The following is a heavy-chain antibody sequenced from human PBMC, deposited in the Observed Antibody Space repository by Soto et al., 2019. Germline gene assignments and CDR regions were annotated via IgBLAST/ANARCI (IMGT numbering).Heavy chain of an antibody. D-gene: IGHD4-17*01. J-gene: IGHJ4*02. CDR2: IYYSGST. CDR1: GGSISSYY. Sequence: PSETLSLTCTVSGGSISSYYWAWFRQPPGKGLEWIGYIYYSGSTNYNPSLKSRVTISVDTSKNQFSLKLSSVTAADTAVYYCAGGREYGDYDYWGQGTLVTVSS. V-gene: IGHV4-59*08. CDR3: AGGREYGDYDY.